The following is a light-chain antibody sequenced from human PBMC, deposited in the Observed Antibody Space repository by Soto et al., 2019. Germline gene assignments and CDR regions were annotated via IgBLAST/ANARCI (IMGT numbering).Light chain of an antibody. CDR2: GAS. Sequence: IVLTQSPGTLSLSPGERATLSCRASQSVSSNLAWYQQKPGQAPRVLIYGASTRATGIPARFSGSGSGTEFTLTISSLQSEDFAVYYCQQYNIWPRTFGLGTKVDIK. CDR3: QQYNIWPRT. CDR1: QSVSSN. J-gene: IGKJ1*01. V-gene: IGKV3-15*01.